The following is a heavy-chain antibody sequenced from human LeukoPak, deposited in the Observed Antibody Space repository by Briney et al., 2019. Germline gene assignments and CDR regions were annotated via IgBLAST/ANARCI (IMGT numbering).Heavy chain of an antibody. CDR2: IWYDGSNK. D-gene: IGHD2-21*01. Sequence: GRSLRLSCAASGFTFSSYGMHWVRQAPGKGLEWVAVIWYDGSNKYYADSVKGRFTISRDNSKNTLYLQMSSLRAEDTAVYYCARDSSIAYCGGDCNSDLFDYWGQGTLVTVSS. CDR1: GFTFSSYG. J-gene: IGHJ4*02. V-gene: IGHV3-33*01. CDR3: ARDSSIAYCGGDCNSDLFDY.